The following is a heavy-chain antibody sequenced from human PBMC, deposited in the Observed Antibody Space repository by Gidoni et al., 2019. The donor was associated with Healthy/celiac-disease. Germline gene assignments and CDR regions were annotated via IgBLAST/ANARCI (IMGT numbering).Heavy chain of an antibody. V-gene: IGHV3-11*01. Sequence: QVQLVESGGGLVKPGGSLRLSCAASGSTSSDYYMSWIRQAPGKGLEWVSYIRSSGNTIYYADSVKGRFTISRDNAKNSLYLQMNSLRADDAAVYYCAGASWNLLGFLERAAGMDVWGQGTTVTVSS. CDR1: GSTSSDYY. D-gene: IGHD3-3*01. CDR3: AGASWNLLGFLERAAGMDV. J-gene: IGHJ6*02. CDR2: IRSSGNTI.